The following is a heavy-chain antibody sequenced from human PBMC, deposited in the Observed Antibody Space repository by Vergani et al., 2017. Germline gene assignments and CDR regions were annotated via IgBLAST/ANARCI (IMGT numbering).Heavy chain of an antibody. D-gene: IGHD3-22*01. CDR3: AMVPCTVIVVVITSGMDV. CDR2: ISSSSSTI. V-gene: IGHV3-48*04. J-gene: IGHJ6*02. CDR1: GFTFSSYS. Sequence: EVQLVESGGGLEQPGGSVRLSCAASGFTFSSYSMNWVRQAPGKGLEWVLYISSSSSTIYYADTVKGRFTISRDNAKTALYLQMNSLRAEDTAVYYCAMVPCTVIVVVITSGMDVWGQGTTVTVSS.